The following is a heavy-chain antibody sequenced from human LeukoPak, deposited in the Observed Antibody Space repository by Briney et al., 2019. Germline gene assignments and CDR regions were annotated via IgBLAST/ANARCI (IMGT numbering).Heavy chain of an antibody. J-gene: IGHJ1*01. V-gene: IGHV3-23*01. D-gene: IGHD6-19*01. CDR2: ISGSGGST. Sequence: QPGGSLRLSCAASGFILRSYAMSWVRQAPGKGLEWVSAISGSGGSTYYADSVRGRFTISRDNSKNTLNLQMTSLRAEDTAVYYCARVSEDYSSGWYEEYFQYWGQGTLVIVSS. CDR3: ARVSEDYSSGWYEEYFQY. CDR1: GFILRSYA.